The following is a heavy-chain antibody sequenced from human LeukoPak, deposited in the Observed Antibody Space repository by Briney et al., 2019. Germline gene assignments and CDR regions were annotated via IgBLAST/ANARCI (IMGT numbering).Heavy chain of an antibody. Sequence: GGSLRLSCAASGFTFSSYSMNWVRQAPGKGLEWVSSISSSSSYIYYADSVKGRFIISRDNAKNSLYLQMNSLRAEDTAVYYCARDLAGGYYPNFDYWGQGTLVTVSS. J-gene: IGHJ4*02. D-gene: IGHD3-22*01. CDR3: ARDLAGGYYPNFDY. CDR2: ISSSSSYI. CDR1: GFTFSSYS. V-gene: IGHV3-21*01.